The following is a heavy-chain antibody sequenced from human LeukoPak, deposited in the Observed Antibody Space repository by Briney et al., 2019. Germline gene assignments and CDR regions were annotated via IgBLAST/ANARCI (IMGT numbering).Heavy chain of an antibody. CDR1: GYTFTSYG. V-gene: IGHV1-18*01. Sequence: ASVKVSCTASGYTFTSYGISWVRQAPGQGLEWMGWISAYNGNTNYAQKLQGRVTMTTDTSTSTAYMELSSLRSEDTAVYYCATLRSVDGYKVDWGQGTLVTVSS. D-gene: IGHD5-24*01. J-gene: IGHJ4*02. CDR2: ISAYNGNT. CDR3: ATLRSVDGYKVD.